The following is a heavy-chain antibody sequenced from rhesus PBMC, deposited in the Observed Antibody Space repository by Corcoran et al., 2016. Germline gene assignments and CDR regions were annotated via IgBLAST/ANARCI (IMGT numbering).Heavy chain of an antibody. CDR3: ARDPAYWWYFHI. CDR1: GGSISGGYG. CDR2: IYSRNGTT. Sequence: QVQLQESGPGLLQPSDTLSLTCAVSGGSISGGYGCGWISQPQGKGLDWSGSIYSRNGTTYYNPALKSRVTSSTAKSKNPFALNLSAVTAADTAVYYCARDPAYWWYFHIWGPGTPITISS. V-gene: IGHV4S7*01. J-gene: IGHJ2*01. D-gene: IGHD2-21*01.